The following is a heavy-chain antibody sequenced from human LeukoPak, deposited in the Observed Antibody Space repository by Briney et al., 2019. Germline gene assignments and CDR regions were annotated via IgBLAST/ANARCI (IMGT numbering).Heavy chain of an antibody. Sequence: GSLRLSCAASGFTFSSYAMSWVRQAPGKGLEWVSAISGSGGSTYYADSVKGRFTISRDNSKNTLYLQMNSLRAEDTAVYYCARAGRDGYYDYYYGMDVWGQGTTVTVSS. V-gene: IGHV3-23*01. CDR3: ARAGRDGYYDYYYGMDV. J-gene: IGHJ6*02. D-gene: IGHD5-24*01. CDR1: GFTFSSYA. CDR2: ISGSGGST.